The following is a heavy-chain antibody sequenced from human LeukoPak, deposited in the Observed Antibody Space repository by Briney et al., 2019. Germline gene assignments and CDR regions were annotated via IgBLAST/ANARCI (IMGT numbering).Heavy chain of an antibody. Sequence: KPSETLSLTCAVYGGSFSGYYWSWIRQPPGKGLEWIGEINHSGSTNYNPSLKSRVTISVDTSKNQFSLKLSSVTAADTAVYYCASLRRGVRYFDNDYWGQGTLVTVSS. D-gene: IGHD3-9*01. J-gene: IGHJ4*02. CDR2: INHSGST. CDR1: GGSFSGYY. CDR3: ASLRRGVRYFDNDY. V-gene: IGHV4-34*01.